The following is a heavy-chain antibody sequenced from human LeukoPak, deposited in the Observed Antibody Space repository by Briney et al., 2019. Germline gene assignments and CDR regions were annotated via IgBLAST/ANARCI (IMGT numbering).Heavy chain of an antibody. J-gene: IGHJ4*02. D-gene: IGHD1-26*01. CDR2: FDTEDGET. V-gene: IGHV1-24*01. CDR1: GYTLTELS. Sequence: ASVKASCKVSGYTLTELSMHWVRPAPGKGLEWMGGFDTEDGETIYAQKFQGRVTMTEDISTDTAYMELSSLRSEDTAVYYCAIGVGGPNTDLNFDYWGQGTLVTVSS. CDR3: AIGVGGPNTDLNFDY.